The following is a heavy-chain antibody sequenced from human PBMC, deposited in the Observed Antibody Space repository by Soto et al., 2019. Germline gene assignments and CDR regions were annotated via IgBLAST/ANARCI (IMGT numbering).Heavy chain of an antibody. Sequence: GGSLRLSCAASGFTFSSYAMSWVRQAPGKGLEWVSAISGSGGSTYYADSVKGRFTISRDNSKNTLYLQMNSLRAEDTAVYYCAKCEGSGGSCRIYMDVWGKGTTVTVSS. J-gene: IGHJ6*03. D-gene: IGHD2-15*01. V-gene: IGHV3-23*01. CDR1: GFTFSSYA. CDR2: ISGSGGST. CDR3: AKCEGSGGSCRIYMDV.